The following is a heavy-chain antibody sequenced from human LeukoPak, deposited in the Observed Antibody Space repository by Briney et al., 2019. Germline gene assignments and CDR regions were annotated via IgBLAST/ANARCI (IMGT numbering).Heavy chain of an antibody. D-gene: IGHD3-16*02. J-gene: IGHJ5*02. V-gene: IGHV4-34*01. Sequence: PGGSLRLSCTASGFIFGDYAMSWIRQPPGKGLEWIGEINHSGSTNYNPSLKSRVTISVDTSKNQFSLKLSSVTAADTAVYYCARPGGYDYVWGSYRPSNWFDPWGQGTLVTVSS. CDR2: INHSGST. CDR1: GFIFGDYA. CDR3: ARPGGYDYVWGSYRPSNWFDP.